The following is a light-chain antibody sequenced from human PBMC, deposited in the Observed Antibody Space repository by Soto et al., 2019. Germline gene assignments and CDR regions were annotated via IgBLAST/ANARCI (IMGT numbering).Light chain of an antibody. CDR1: QYISNY. V-gene: IGKV1-39*01. J-gene: IGKJ2*01. Sequence: DIQMTQSPSSLSASVGDRVTISCRASQYISNYLHWYQQKPGKAPKFLIYAASSLESGVPSRFSGGGSGTDFTLTISNLQPEDFATYYCQQCYRSPQTFGQGTKLEIK. CDR3: QQCYRSPQT. CDR2: AAS.